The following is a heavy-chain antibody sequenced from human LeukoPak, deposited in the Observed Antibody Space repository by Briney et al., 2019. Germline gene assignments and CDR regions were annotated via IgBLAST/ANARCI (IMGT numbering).Heavy chain of an antibody. CDR1: GFTFINYA. D-gene: IGHD1-26*01. V-gene: IGHV3-23*01. Sequence: GGSLRLSCAASGFTFINYAMTWVRQAPGKGLEWVSAISGSGNSTYYPDSVKGRFSISRDNSKNTLYLQISSLRAEDTAVYYCAKTLVGTTSGPDYYFVSWGQGTLVTVSS. CDR3: AKTLVGTTSGPDYYFVS. CDR2: ISGSGNST. J-gene: IGHJ4*02.